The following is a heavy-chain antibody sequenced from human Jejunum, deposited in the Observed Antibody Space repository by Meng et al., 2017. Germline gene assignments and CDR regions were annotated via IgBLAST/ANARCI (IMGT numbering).Heavy chain of an antibody. CDR3: VRLLDRDY. CDR2: INGDGSIT. D-gene: IGHD1-1*01. J-gene: IGHJ4*02. CDR1: GFSFSNYW. V-gene: IGHV3-74*01. Sequence: VKLVESGGGLVQPGGSLRFSCAAYGFSFSNYWMHWVRQGPGKGLVWVSRINGDGSITHYADSVKGRFTISRDNAKNTLYLQMNSLRVEDTAVYYCVRLLDRDYWGQGTLVTVSS.